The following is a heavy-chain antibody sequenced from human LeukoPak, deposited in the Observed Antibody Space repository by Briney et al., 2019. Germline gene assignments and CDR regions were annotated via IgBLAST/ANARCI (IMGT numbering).Heavy chain of an antibody. J-gene: IGHJ3*02. CDR3: ARALAGTGYAFDI. D-gene: IGHD6-19*01. V-gene: IGHV3-30*04. CDR2: ISYDGSNK. Sequence: GRSLRLSCAASGFTFSSYAMHWVRQAPGKGLEWVAVISYDGSNKYYADSVKGRFTISRDNSKNTLYLQMNSLRAEDTAVYYCARALAGTGYAFDIWGQGTMVTVSS. CDR1: GFTFSSYA.